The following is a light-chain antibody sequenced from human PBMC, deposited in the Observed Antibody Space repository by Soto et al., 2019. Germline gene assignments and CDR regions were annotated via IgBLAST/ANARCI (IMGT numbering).Light chain of an antibody. V-gene: IGKV2-30*01. CDR2: RVS. CDR1: KSLVYSDGNTH. CDR3: TQGTHWPRT. Sequence: EVVLTQSPLSLPVNFGQPASISCRSSKSLVYSDGNTHLSWFHQRPGQSPRRPIYRVSSRDSGGQDRFSGSESGTDFTLEISRVEAEDVGIYFCTQGTHWPRTFGQGTKGEVK. J-gene: IGKJ1*01.